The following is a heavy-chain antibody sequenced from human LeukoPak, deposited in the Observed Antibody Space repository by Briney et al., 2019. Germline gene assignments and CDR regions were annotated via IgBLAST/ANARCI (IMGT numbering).Heavy chain of an antibody. V-gene: IGHV3-23*01. D-gene: IGHD2-2*01. J-gene: IGHJ6*02. CDR1: GFTFSSYA. CDR2: ISGSGGTT. Sequence: GGTLRLSCAASGFTFSSYAMSWVRQAPGKGLEWVSAISGSGGTTYYAYSVKGRFHISRDNSKNTLYMQINSLRADDKAVYYCAKGRHPPPADIVVVPAATGYYYYGMDVWGQGTTVTVSS. CDR3: AKGRHPPPADIVVVPAATGYYYYGMDV.